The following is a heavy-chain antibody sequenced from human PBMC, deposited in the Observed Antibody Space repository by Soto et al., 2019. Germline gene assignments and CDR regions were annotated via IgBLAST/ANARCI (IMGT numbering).Heavy chain of an antibody. Sequence: QVQLVQSGAEVKKPGSSVKVSCKASGGTFSNYPVSWVRQAPGQGLEWMGGIIPIFGTVNYAQKFQGRLTITADESPSAAYLELRSLRSEDTAVYYCARGNHRWLQWWYFDLWGRGTLVTVSS. V-gene: IGHV1-69*12. CDR2: IIPIFGTV. D-gene: IGHD5-12*01. CDR1: GGTFSNYP. J-gene: IGHJ2*01. CDR3: ARGNHRWLQWWYFDL.